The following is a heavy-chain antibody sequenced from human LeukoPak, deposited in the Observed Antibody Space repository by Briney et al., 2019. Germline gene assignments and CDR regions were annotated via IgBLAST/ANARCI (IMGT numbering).Heavy chain of an antibody. V-gene: IGHV3-74*01. Sequence: GGSLRLSCAASGFTLSSYWMHWVRQTPGKGPVWVSRINSDGSSTSYADSVKGRFTISRDNAKNTLYLQMNSLRAEDTAVYYCARSNSHSFDYWGKGALVTVSS. CDR3: ARSNSHSFDY. J-gene: IGHJ4*02. CDR2: INSDGSST. CDR1: GFTLSSYW. D-gene: IGHD4-11*01.